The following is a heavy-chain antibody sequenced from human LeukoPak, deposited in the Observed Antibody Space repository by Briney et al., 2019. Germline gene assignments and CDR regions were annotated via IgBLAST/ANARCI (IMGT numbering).Heavy chain of an antibody. Sequence: GASVKVSCKASGGTFSSYAISWVRQAPGQGLEWMGRIIPILGIANYAQKFQGRVTITADKSTSTAYMELSSLRSEDTAVYYCARSSTTGGYDFWSGYRNGMDVWGQGTTVTVSS. CDR1: GGTFSSYA. V-gene: IGHV1-69*04. CDR3: ARSSTTGGYDFWSGYRNGMDV. D-gene: IGHD3-3*01. J-gene: IGHJ6*02. CDR2: IIPILGIA.